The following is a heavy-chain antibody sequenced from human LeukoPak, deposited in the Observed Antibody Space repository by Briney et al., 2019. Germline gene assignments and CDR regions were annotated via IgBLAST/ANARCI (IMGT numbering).Heavy chain of an antibody. Sequence: ASVKVSCKVSGYTLPELSIHWVRQAPGQGLEWMGWINPDTGGPNYAQKFQGRVTMTRDTSISTVYLELSRLTSDDTAVYYCAKDKDWGQGTLVTVSS. CDR2: INPDTGGP. V-gene: IGHV1-2*02. J-gene: IGHJ4*02. CDR1: GYTLPELS. CDR3: AKDKD.